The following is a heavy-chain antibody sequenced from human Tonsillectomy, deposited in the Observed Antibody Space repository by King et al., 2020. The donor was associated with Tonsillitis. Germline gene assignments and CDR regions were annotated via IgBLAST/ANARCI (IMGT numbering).Heavy chain of an antibody. V-gene: IGHV4-39*01. J-gene: IGHJ4*02. CDR2: MYYSGST. Sequence: QLQESGPGLVKPSETLSLTCTVSGVSTSSGSYYWGWIRQPPGKGLEWIGSMYYSGSTYHNPSLKSRITISGDKSKNQFSLKLSSVTAADTAVYYCATRWGYFDDWGQGIRVTVSS. CDR1: GVSTSSGSYY. CDR3: ATRWGYFDD. D-gene: IGHD3-16*01.